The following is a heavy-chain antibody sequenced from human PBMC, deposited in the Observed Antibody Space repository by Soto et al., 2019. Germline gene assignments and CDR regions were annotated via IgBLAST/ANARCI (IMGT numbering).Heavy chain of an antibody. CDR1: GGSISSSNW. V-gene: IGHV4-4*02. Sequence: SETLSLTCAVSGGSISSSNWWSWVRQPPGKGLEWIGEIYHSGSTNYNPSLKSRVTISVDKSKNQFSLKLSSVTAADTAVYYCASMYEYQLNYYYYGMDVWGQGTTVTVSS. J-gene: IGHJ6*02. CDR3: ASMYEYQLNYYYYGMDV. D-gene: IGHD2-2*01. CDR2: IYHSGST.